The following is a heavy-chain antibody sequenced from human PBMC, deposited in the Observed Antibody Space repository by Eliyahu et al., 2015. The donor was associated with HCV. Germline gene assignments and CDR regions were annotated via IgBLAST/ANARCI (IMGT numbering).Heavy chain of an antibody. CDR1: GFXFRXYW. V-gene: IGHV3-7*03. CDR2: IKQDGSVK. CDR3: VRGWPTTSSGFYYSAFDV. J-gene: IGHJ6*02. Sequence: EVQLVESGGGLVQPGGSXRLSXSASGFXFRXYWMXWIRQAPGKGLEWVANIKQDGSVKYYVESVRGRFTISRDNAKNSLYLHMEGLRAEDTAVYCCVRGWPTTSSGFYYSAFDVWGQGTTVTVSS. D-gene: IGHD4-17*01.